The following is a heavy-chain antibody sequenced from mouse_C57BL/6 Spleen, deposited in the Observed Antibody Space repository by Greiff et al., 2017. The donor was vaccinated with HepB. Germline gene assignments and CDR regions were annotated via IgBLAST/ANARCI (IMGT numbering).Heavy chain of an antibody. CDR1: GFTFSSYG. CDR3: AREAYDYDGGPYAMDY. CDR2: ISSGGSYT. D-gene: IGHD2-4*01. V-gene: IGHV5-6*01. Sequence: EVKLVESGGDLVKPGGSLKLSCAASGFTFSSYGMSWVRQTPDKRLEWVATISSGGSYTYYPDSVKGRFTISRDNAKNTLYLQMSSLKSEDTAMYYCAREAYDYDGGPYAMDYWGQGTSVTVSS. J-gene: IGHJ4*01.